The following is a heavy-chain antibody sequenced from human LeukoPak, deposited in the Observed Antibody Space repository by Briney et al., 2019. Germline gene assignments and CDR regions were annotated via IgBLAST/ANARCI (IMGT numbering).Heavy chain of an antibody. Sequence: NPGGSLRLSCVASGFTFSSYAMSWVRQAPGKGLEWVSSISSSSSYIYYADSVKGRFTISRDNAKNSLYLQMNSLRAEDTAVYYCARTPFLEWFLNYYGMDVWGQGTTVTVSS. V-gene: IGHV3-21*01. D-gene: IGHD3-3*01. J-gene: IGHJ6*02. CDR3: ARTPFLEWFLNYYGMDV. CDR1: GFTFSSYA. CDR2: ISSSSSYI.